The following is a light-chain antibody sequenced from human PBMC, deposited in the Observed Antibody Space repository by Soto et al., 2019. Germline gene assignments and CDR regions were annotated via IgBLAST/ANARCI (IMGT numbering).Light chain of an antibody. CDR1: QSVSNN. CDR3: QQYNHWPPWT. Sequence: EIVMTQSPATLSVSPGERVTLSCRASQSVSNNLAWYQQKPGQTPRLLIYGASTRATGIPARFSGSASGTEFTLTISSLQSEDFAAYFCQQYNHWPPWTFGQGTKVEIE. J-gene: IGKJ1*01. CDR2: GAS. V-gene: IGKV3-15*01.